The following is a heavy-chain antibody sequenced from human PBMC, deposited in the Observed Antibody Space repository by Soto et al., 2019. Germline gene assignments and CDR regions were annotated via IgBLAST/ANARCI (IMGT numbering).Heavy chain of an antibody. D-gene: IGHD3-22*01. Sequence: QVQLQESGPGLVKPSETLSLTCTVSGGSISSYYWSWIRQPPGKGLEWIGYIYYSGSTNYNPSLKSRVTISVDTSKNQFSLKLSSVTAADTAVYYCAREDSSGYQGDDAFDIWGQGTMVTVSS. CDR1: GGSISSYY. V-gene: IGHV4-59*01. J-gene: IGHJ3*02. CDR2: IYYSGST. CDR3: AREDSSGYQGDDAFDI.